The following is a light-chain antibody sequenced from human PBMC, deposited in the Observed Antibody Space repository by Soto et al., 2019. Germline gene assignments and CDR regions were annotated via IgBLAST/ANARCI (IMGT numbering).Light chain of an antibody. CDR2: DTS. Sequence: DVQMTQSPYSLSASVGDRVTITCQASHDIGTYLNWYQHKPGKAPKLLIFDTSHLATGVPARFSGSGSDTYFTFPITKTKAEDFAAYYCQQFDSVPLTFGGWTHVEI. J-gene: IGKJ4*01. V-gene: IGKV1-33*01. CDR1: HDIGTY. CDR3: QQFDSVPLT.